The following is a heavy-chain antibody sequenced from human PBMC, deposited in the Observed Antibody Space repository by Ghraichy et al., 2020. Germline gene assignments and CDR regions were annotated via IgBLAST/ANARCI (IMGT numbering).Heavy chain of an antibody. CDR3: AKDGQFLPAEYFQH. J-gene: IGHJ1*01. D-gene: IGHD6-19*01. Sequence: ASVKVSCKTSGYSFTSYGISWVRQAPGQGLEWMGWISGYNGNTNYAQKFQGRVTLTTDTSTSTAYMELRSLRFDDAAVYYCAKDGQFLPAEYFQHWGQGTLVSVSS. CDR2: ISGYNGNT. V-gene: IGHV1-18*04. CDR1: GYSFTSYG.